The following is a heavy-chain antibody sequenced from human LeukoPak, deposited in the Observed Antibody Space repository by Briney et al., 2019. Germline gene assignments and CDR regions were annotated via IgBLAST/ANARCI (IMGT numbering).Heavy chain of an antibody. J-gene: IGHJ6*02. CDR2: INPDGSET. CDR1: GFSFSNSW. D-gene: IGHD6-13*01. Sequence: GGSLRLSRAASGFSFSNSWMSWVRQAPGQGLEWVANINPDGSETSYVDSVKGRFTISRDNAKNSLFLQMNSLRVDDTAMYYCRTSAARGGMDAWAQGTTVTVSS. V-gene: IGHV3-7*01. CDR3: RTSAARGGMDA.